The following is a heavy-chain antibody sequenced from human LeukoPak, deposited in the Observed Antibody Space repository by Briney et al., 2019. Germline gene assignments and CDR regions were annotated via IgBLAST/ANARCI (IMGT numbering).Heavy chain of an antibody. V-gene: IGHV3-23*01. Sequence: GGSLRLSCAASGFTFSSYAMSWVRQAPGKGLEWVSAISGSGGSTYYADSVKGRFTISRDNSKNTLYLQMNSLRAEDTAVYYCAKRTTMVRGAKDDAFDIWGQGTMVTVSS. CDR2: ISGSGGST. J-gene: IGHJ3*02. CDR3: AKRTTMVRGAKDDAFDI. D-gene: IGHD3-10*01. CDR1: GFTFSSYA.